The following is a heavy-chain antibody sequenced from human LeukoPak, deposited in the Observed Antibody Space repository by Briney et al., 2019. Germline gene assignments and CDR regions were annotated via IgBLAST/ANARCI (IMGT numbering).Heavy chain of an antibody. CDR3: ARVPIAVAARGY. Sequence: PSETLSLTCAVSGYSISSGYYWGWIRQPPGKGLEWIGRIYTSGSTNYNPSLKSRVTISVDTSKNQFSLKLSSVTAADTAVYYCARVPIAVAARGYWGQGTLVTVSS. V-gene: IGHV4-38-2*01. CDR1: GYSISSGYY. D-gene: IGHD6-19*01. J-gene: IGHJ4*02. CDR2: IYTSGST.